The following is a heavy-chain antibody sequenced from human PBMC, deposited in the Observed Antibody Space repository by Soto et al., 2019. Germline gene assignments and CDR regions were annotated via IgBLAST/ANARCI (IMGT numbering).Heavy chain of an antibody. CDR1: GYTFSNFG. CDR3: ARIIMVFGVAAGGNYFDH. CDR2: ISPSNGKT. Sequence: QVQLVQSGAEVKKPGASLRVSCKASGYTFSNFGVSWVRQAPGQGLEWMGWISPSNGKTNYAQKFQDRVTMTTDTSTNTAYMDLRSLKPDDAAVYYCARIIMVFGVAAGGNYFDHWGQGTLLAVSS. D-gene: IGHD3-3*01. V-gene: IGHV1-18*01. J-gene: IGHJ4*02.